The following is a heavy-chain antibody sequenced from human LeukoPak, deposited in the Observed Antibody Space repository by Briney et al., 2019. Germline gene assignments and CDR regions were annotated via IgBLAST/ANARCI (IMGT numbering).Heavy chain of an antibody. Sequence: PGGSLRLSCAASGFTFSDYYMSWIRQSPGKGLEWVSYISTSSSYTKYADSVKGRFTISRDNAKNSLYLQINSLRADDTAVYYCARLREPRLLDYWGQGTLVTVSS. J-gene: IGHJ4*02. CDR1: GFTFSDYY. CDR2: ISTSSSYT. D-gene: IGHD3-16*01. V-gene: IGHV3-11*03. CDR3: ARLREPRLLDY.